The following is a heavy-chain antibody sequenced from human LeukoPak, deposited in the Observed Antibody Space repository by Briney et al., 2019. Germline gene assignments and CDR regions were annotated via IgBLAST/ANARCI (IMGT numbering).Heavy chain of an antibody. Sequence: PSETLSLTCAVYGGSFSGYYWSWIRQPPGKGLEYIGEINHSGSTNYNPSLKSRVTISVDTSKNQFSLKLSSVTAADTAVYYCASRPPDIVVVPAAKYGMDVWGQGTTVTDSS. CDR1: GGSFSGYY. J-gene: IGHJ6*02. V-gene: IGHV4-34*01. CDR3: ASRPPDIVVVPAAKYGMDV. CDR2: INHSGST. D-gene: IGHD2-2*01.